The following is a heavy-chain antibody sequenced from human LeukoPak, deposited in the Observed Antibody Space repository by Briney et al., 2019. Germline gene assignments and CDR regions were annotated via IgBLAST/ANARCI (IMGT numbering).Heavy chain of an antibody. CDR1: GGSISSSNW. D-gene: IGHD4-17*01. CDR3: ARDFSHDYGDYYYYYGMDV. V-gene: IGHV4-4*02. CDR2: IYHSGST. Sequence: PSETLSLTCAVSGGSISSSNWWSWVRQPPGKGLEWIGEIYHSGSTNYNPSLKSRVTISVDTSKNQFSLKLSSVTAADTAVYYCARDFSHDYGDYYYYYGMDVWGQGTTVTVSS. J-gene: IGHJ6*02.